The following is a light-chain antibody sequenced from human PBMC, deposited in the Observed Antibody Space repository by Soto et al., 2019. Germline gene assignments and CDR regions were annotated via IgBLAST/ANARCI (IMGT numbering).Light chain of an antibody. J-gene: IGLJ3*02. CDR1: TGAVTSGHY. CDR3: LLYYAGAWV. Sequence: QAVVAQESSLTVSPGGTVTLTCASSTGAVTSGHYPNWFQQNPGHAPRALIYSTSHRHSWTPARFSGSLLGGKAALTLSGVQHEDEAEYSCLLYYAGAWVFGGGTKLTVL. V-gene: IGLV7-43*01. CDR2: STS.